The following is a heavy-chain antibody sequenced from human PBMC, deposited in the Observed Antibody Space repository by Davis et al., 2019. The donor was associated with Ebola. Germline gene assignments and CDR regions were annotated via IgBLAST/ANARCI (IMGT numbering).Heavy chain of an antibody. J-gene: IGHJ6*02. CDR1: GYSFRSYW. CDR2: IYPGDSDT. V-gene: IGHV5-51*01. CDR3: ARGGYYDSSGYYYGMDV. D-gene: IGHD3-22*01. Sequence: ESLKISCKGSGYSFRSYWSGWVRQMPGKGLEWMGIIYPGDSDTRYSPSFQGQVTISADKSINTAYLQWSSLKASDTAMYYCARGGYYDSSGYYYGMDVWGQGTTVTVSS.